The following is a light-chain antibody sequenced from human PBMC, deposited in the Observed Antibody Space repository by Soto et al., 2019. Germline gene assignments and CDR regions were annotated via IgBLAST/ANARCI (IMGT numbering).Light chain of an antibody. V-gene: IGKV3-20*01. CDR1: QSIANS. CDR3: QQYGGSPRT. CDR2: GAS. Sequence: EIVLTQSPGTLSLSPGARASLSCRASQSIANSLAWYQQHPGQAPRLLIFGASNRATGIPDRFSGSGSGTDFTLTISRLEPEDFAVYHCQQYGGSPRTFGQGTKVDNK. J-gene: IGKJ1*01.